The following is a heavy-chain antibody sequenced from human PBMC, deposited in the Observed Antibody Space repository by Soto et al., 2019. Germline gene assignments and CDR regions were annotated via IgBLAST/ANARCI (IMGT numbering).Heavy chain of an antibody. D-gene: IGHD3-10*01. V-gene: IGHV3-23*01. Sequence: EVQLLESGGGLVQPGGSLRLSCAASGFTFSSYAMSWVRQAPGKGLEWVSAISGSGGSKYYADSVKGRFTISRDNSKNTLYLQMNSLRAEDTAVYYCAKALLWFGELLGYWGQGTLVTVSS. J-gene: IGHJ4*02. CDR3: AKALLWFGELLGY. CDR1: GFTFSSYA. CDR2: ISGSGGSK.